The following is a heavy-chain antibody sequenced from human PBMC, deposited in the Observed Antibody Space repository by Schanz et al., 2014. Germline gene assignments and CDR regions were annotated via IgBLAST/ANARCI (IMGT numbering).Heavy chain of an antibody. Sequence: QVQLVESGGGLVKPGGSLRLSCAASGFTFSDHYMAWIRQAPGKGLEWVAVISDDGSRRHYADFVTGRFTISRDNSKDTVYLQMNSLRPEDTAVYYCATGRAASNFGSEYFLYWGQGTLVTVSS. D-gene: IGHD6-13*01. CDR1: GFTFSDHY. CDR2: ISDDGSRR. CDR3: ATGRAASNFGSEYFLY. V-gene: IGHV3-30*03. J-gene: IGHJ1*01.